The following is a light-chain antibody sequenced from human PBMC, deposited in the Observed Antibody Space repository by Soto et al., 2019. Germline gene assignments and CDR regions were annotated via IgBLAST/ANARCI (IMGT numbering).Light chain of an antibody. V-gene: IGKV3-20*01. CDR3: QQYGSTPQT. CDR1: QSVRSNC. J-gene: IGKJ5*01. Sequence: EIVLTQSPGTLSMSPGERATLSCRASQSVRSNCLAWYQQKPGQAPRLLIYGASNRATGIPDRFSGSGSGTDLTLTISRLEPEDFAVYYCQQYGSTPQTFGQGTRRDIE. CDR2: GAS.